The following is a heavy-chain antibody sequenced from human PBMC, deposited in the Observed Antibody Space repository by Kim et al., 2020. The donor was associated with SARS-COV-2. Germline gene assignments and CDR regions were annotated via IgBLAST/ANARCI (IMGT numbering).Heavy chain of an antibody. J-gene: IGHJ6*02. D-gene: IGHD3-10*01. CDR1: GYTFTSYY. Sequence: ASVKVSCKASGYTFTSYYMHWVRQAPGQGLEWMGIINPSGGSTSYAQKFKGRVTMTRDTSTSTVYMELSSLRSEDTAVYYCARDGLTMVRGVIAAYYYGMDVWGQGTTVTVSS. CDR3: ARDGLTMVRGVIAAYYYGMDV. V-gene: IGHV1-46*01. CDR2: INPSGGST.